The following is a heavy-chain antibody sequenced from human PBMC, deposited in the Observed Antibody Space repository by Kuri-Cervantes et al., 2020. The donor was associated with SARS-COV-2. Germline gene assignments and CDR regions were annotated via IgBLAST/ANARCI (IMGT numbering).Heavy chain of an antibody. CDR1: GYTLTELS. D-gene: IGHD1-26*01. CDR3: ARGLERGRVSY. J-gene: IGHJ4*02. CDR2: FDPEDGET. Sequence: ASVKVSCKVSGYTLTELSMHWVRQAPGKGLEWMGGFDPEDGETIYAQKLQGRVTMTTDTSTSTAYMELRSLRSDDTAVYYCARGLERGRVSYWGQGTLVTVSS. V-gene: IGHV1-24*01.